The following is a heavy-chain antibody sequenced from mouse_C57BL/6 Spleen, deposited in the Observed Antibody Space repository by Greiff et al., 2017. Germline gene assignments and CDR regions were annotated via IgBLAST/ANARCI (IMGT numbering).Heavy chain of an antibody. D-gene: IGHD4-1*01. CDR1: GYTFTSYW. Sequence: VQLQQPGAELVRPGSSVKMSCKASGYTFTSYWMHWVKQRPIQGLEWIGNIDPSDSETHYNQKFKDKATLTVDKSSSTAYMQLSSLTSEDSAVYYCANLGASYAMDYWGQGTSVTVSS. J-gene: IGHJ4*01. V-gene: IGHV1-52*01. CDR2: IDPSDSET. CDR3: ANLGASYAMDY.